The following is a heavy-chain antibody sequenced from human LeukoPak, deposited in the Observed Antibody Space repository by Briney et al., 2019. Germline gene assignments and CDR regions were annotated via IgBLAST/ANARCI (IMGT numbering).Heavy chain of an antibody. CDR3: ATTLVPARPHYYYYMDV. Sequence: SVKVSCKASGGTFSSYAISWVRQAPGQGLEWMGRIIPIFGTANYAQKFQGRVTITADESTSTAYMELSSLRSEDTAVYYCATTLVPARPHYYYYMDVWGKGTTVTVSS. CDR2: IIPIFGTA. V-gene: IGHV1-69*15. D-gene: IGHD6-6*01. CDR1: GGTFSSYA. J-gene: IGHJ6*03.